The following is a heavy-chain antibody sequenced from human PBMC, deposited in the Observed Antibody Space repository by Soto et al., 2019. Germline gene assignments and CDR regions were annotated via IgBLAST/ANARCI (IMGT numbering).Heavy chain of an antibody. Sequence: GSLILSCLASGFAFSAYSLNWVRPTSRKGLEGVSIISSTSDTICYADPVKGRFTTSSDNAKNPLYVQMNNLRGQDTAVYYYARRAPGTTGAENYYYYMDVWGKGTTVTISS. CDR2: ISSTSDTI. CDR3: ARRAPGTTGAENYYYYMDV. CDR1: GFAFSAYS. V-gene: IGHV3-48*01. J-gene: IGHJ6*03. D-gene: IGHD1-1*01.